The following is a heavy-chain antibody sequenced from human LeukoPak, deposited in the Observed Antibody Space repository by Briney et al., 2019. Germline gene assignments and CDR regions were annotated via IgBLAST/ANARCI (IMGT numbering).Heavy chain of an antibody. Sequence: GGSLRLSWVASGFTFSSYGMHWVRQAPGKGQGWVAFIRYDGSNKYYADSVKGRFTISRDNSKNTLYLQMNSLRAEDTAVYYCAKSCSGGSCYEDYWGQGTLVTVSS. V-gene: IGHV3-30*02. CDR3: AKSCSGGSCYEDY. D-gene: IGHD2-15*01. CDR2: IRYDGSNK. CDR1: GFTFSSYG. J-gene: IGHJ4*02.